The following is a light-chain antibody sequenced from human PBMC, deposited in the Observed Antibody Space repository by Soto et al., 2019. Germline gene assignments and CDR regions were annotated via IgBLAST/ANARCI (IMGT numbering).Light chain of an antibody. CDR3: QQYNDWPPRYT. J-gene: IGKJ2*01. Sequence: EIVMTQSPATLSVSPGERATLSCRASQRISSNLAWYQQKPGQAPRLLVYSASTRATGIPVRFSGSGSGTEFTLTISSLQSEDCAIYYCQQYNDWPPRYTFGQGTKLEIK. V-gene: IGKV3-15*01. CDR2: SAS. CDR1: QRISSN.